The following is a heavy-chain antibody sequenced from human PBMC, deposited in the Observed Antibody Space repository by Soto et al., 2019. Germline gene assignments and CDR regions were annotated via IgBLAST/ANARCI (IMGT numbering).Heavy chain of an antibody. J-gene: IGHJ6*02. Sequence: SVKVSCKASGGTFSSYAISWVRQAPGQGLEWMGGIIPIFGTANYAQKFQGRVTITADESTSTAYMELSSLRSEDTAVYYCARTYYYDSSGYYYGSYYGMDVWGQ. CDR2: IIPIFGTA. CDR1: GGTFSSYA. D-gene: IGHD3-22*01. V-gene: IGHV1-69*13. CDR3: ARTYYYDSSGYYYGSYYGMDV.